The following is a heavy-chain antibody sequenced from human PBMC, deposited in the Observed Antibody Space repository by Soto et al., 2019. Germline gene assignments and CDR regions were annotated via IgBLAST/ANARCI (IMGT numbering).Heavy chain of an antibody. Sequence: PSETLSLTCTVSGGSISSYYWSWIRQPPGKGLEWIGYIHYSGGTNYNASLKSRVTISADTSKNQFSLKLRSVTAADTAVYYCARGPHDYSNYDNWFDPWGQGILVTVSS. CDR2: IHYSGGT. J-gene: IGHJ5*02. V-gene: IGHV4-59*01. D-gene: IGHD4-4*01. CDR1: GGSISSYY. CDR3: ARGPHDYSNYDNWFDP.